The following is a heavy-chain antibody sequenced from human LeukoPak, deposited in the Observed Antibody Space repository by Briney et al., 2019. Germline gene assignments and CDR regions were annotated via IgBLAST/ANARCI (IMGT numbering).Heavy chain of an antibody. J-gene: IGHJ1*01. CDR2: IIPILGIA. V-gene: IGHV1-69*04. Sequence: GASVKVSCKASGGTFSSYAISWVRQAPGQGLEWMGRIIPILGIANYAQKFQGRVTITADKSTSTAYMELSSLRSEDTAVYYCARGYCSGGSCYEYFQHWGQGTLVTVSS. D-gene: IGHD2-15*01. CDR1: GGTFSSYA. CDR3: ARGYCSGGSCYEYFQH.